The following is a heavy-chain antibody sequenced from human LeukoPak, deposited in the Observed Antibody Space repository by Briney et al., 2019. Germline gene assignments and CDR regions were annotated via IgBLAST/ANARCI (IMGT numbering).Heavy chain of an antibody. CDR3: ARGGFRGLDV. CDR2: ISSSSSYI. V-gene: IGHV3-21*01. J-gene: IGHJ6*02. D-gene: IGHD3-10*01. Sequence: GGSLRLSCAPSGFTFSSYTMNWVRQASGKGLEWVSSISSSSSYIYYADSVKGRFTISRDNAKNSLYLQMNSLRAEDTAMYYCARGGFRGLDVWGQGTTVSVSS. CDR1: GFTFSSYT.